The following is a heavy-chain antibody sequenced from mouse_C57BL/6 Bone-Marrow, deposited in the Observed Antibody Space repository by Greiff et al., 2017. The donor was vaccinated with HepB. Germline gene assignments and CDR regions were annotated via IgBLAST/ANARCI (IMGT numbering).Heavy chain of an antibody. Sequence: VKLVESGPGLVQPSQCVSITCTVSGFSLTSYGVHWVSQYPGKGLEWLGVIWSGGSTDYNAAFISRMSISKVNSKSQVFSQMNSLQADYTAVYYCSNLTTVVAYAMDYWGQGTSVTVSS. CDR1: GFSLTSYG. CDR2: IWSGGST. D-gene: IGHD1-1*01. J-gene: IGHJ4*01. V-gene: IGHV2-2*01. CDR3: SNLTTVVAYAMDY.